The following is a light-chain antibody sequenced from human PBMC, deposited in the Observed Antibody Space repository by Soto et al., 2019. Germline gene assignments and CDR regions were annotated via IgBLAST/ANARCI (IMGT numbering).Light chain of an antibody. CDR3: QQYNSYPWT. J-gene: IGKJ1*01. V-gene: IGKV1-5*01. Sequence: DSQMTQSPSTLSASVGHRVTITCRASQCISSLVAWYQQKPGKAPKLLIYDASSLENGLPSRFSGSASGTEFARTISSLQPDDFATYYCQQYNSYPWTFGHGTKVDIK. CDR1: QCISSL. CDR2: DAS.